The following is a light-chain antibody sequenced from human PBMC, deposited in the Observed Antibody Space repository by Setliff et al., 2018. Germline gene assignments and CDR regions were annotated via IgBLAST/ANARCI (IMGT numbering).Light chain of an antibody. Sequence: QSVLTQPASVSGSPGQSITISCTGTSSDVGGYNYVSWYQQHPGKAPKLMIYDVSKRPSGVSNRFSGSKSGNTASLTISGLQAEDEADYYSSSYTSSSTPYVFGTGTKVTVL. CDR3: SSYTSSSTPYV. CDR2: DVS. J-gene: IGLJ1*01. CDR1: SSDVGGYNY. V-gene: IGLV2-14*01.